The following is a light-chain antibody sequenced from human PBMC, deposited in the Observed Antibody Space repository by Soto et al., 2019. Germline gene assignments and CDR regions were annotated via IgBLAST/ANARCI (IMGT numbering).Light chain of an antibody. J-gene: IGKJ1*01. V-gene: IGKV1-39*01. CDR1: QSISSY. Sequence: DIQMTQSPSSLSASVVDRVTITCRASQSISSYVNWYQQKPGKAPKLLIYAASSLQIGVPSRFSGSGSVTDITLTISSLQPEDFATYYCQQSHRTPQRTFGQGTKVQIK. CDR2: AAS. CDR3: QQSHRTPQRT.